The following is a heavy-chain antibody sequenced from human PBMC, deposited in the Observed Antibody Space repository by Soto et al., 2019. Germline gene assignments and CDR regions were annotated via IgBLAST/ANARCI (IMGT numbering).Heavy chain of an antibody. D-gene: IGHD6-6*01. CDR3: AKVRGGYSSSDSYDY. CDR2: ISYDGSNK. Sequence: QVQLVESGGGVVQPGRSLRLSCAASGFTFSSYGMHWVRQAPGKGLGWVAVISYDGSNKYYADSVKGRFTISRDNSKNTLYLQMNSLRAEDTAVYYCAKVRGGYSSSDSYDYWGQGTLVTVSS. V-gene: IGHV3-30*18. J-gene: IGHJ4*02. CDR1: GFTFSSYG.